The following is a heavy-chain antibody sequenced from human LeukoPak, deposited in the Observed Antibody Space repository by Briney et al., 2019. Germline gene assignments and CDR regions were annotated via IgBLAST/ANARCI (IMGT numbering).Heavy chain of an antibody. V-gene: IGHV3-9*01. CDR2: ISWNSGSI. CDR3: AKGKKITVAGLFDC. CDR1: GFTFDDYA. D-gene: IGHD6-19*01. J-gene: IGHJ4*02. Sequence: GGSLRLSCAASGFTFDDYAMHWVRQVPGKGLEWVSGISWNSGSIGYADSVRGRFTISRDNAKNSLYLHMNSLSAEDTALYYCAKGKKITVAGLFDCWGQGTLVTVSS.